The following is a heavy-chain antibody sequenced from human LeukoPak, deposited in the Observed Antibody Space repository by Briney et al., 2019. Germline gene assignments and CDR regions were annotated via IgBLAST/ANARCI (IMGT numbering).Heavy chain of an antibody. CDR2: ISWNSGSI. Sequence: GGSLRLSCAASGFTFDDYGMSWVRQAPGKGLEWVSGISWNSGSIGYADSVKGRFTISRDNAKNSLYLQMNSLRAEDMALYYCAKDSGSGSYSLIDYFDYWGQGTLVTVSS. J-gene: IGHJ4*02. D-gene: IGHD3-10*01. CDR1: GFTFDDYG. V-gene: IGHV3-9*03. CDR3: AKDSGSGSYSLIDYFDY.